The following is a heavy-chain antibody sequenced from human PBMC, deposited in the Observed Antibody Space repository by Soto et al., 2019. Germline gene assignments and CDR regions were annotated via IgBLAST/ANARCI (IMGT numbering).Heavy chain of an antibody. D-gene: IGHD2-15*01. CDR1: GFPFSSYA. J-gene: IGHJ4*02. CDR3: AKRGGGGYFDY. V-gene: IGHV3-23*01. Sequence: GGSLRLSFSASGFPFSSYAMSWVRQAPGKGLEWVSAISGSGGSTYYADSVKGRFTISRDNSKNTPYLQMNSLRAEDTAVYYCAKRGGGGYFDYWGQGTLVTVS. CDR2: ISGSGGST.